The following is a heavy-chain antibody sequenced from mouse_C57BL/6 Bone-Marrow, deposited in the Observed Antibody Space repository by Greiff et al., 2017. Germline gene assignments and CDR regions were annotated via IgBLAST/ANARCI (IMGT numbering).Heavy chain of an antibody. CDR3: ARGLRYGSSYRFAY. V-gene: IGHV1-20*01. J-gene: IGHJ3*01. CDR2: INPYNGDT. CDR1: GYSFTGYF. Sequence: VQLQQSGPELVKPGDSVKISCKASGYSFTGYFMNWVMQSHGKSLEWIGRINPYNGDTFYNQKFKGKATLTVDKSSSTAHMELRSLTSEDSAVYYCARGLRYGSSYRFAYWGQGTLVTVSA. D-gene: IGHD1-1*01.